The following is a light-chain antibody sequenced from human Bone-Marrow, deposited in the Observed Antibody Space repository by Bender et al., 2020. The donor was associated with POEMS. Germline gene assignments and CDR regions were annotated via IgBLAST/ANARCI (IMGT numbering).Light chain of an antibody. J-gene: IGLJ2*01. V-gene: IGLV3-21*04. CDR1: NIGSKN. CDR3: HMWDNSNDYWV. CDR2: DDS. Sequence: SYVLAQPPSVSVAPGKTARITCGGDNIGSKNVQWYQQKPGQAPGRVIYDDSDRPSGIPERFSGSNSGNTATLTISRVEAEDEADYYCHMWDNSNDYWVFGGGTKLTVL.